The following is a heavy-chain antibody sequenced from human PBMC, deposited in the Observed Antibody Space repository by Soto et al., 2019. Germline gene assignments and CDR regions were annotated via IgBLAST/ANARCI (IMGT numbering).Heavy chain of an antibody. CDR2: IYYSGST. J-gene: IGHJ6*03. CDR1: GGSISSSSYY. D-gene: IGHD2-2*01. V-gene: IGHV4-39*01. Sequence: SETLSLTCTVSGGSISSSSYYWGWIRQPPGKGLEWIGSIYYSGSTYYNPSLKSRVTISVDTSKNRFSLKLSSVTAADTAVYYCARGGYCSSTSCYARYYYYYYMDVWGKGTTVTVSS. CDR3: ARGGYCSSTSCYARYYYYYYMDV.